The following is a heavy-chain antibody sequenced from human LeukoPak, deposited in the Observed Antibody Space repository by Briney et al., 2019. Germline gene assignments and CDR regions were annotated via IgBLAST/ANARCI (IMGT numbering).Heavy chain of an antibody. CDR3: AREPTYYYGSGSYSETDDY. Sequence: TSETLSLTCTVSGGSISSYYWSWIRQPAGKGLEWIGRIYTSGSTNYNPSLKSRVTISVDTSKNQFSLKLSSVTAADTAVYYCAREPTYYYGSGSYSETDDYWGQGTLVTVSS. D-gene: IGHD3-10*01. J-gene: IGHJ4*02. V-gene: IGHV4-4*07. CDR1: GGSISSYY. CDR2: IYTSGST.